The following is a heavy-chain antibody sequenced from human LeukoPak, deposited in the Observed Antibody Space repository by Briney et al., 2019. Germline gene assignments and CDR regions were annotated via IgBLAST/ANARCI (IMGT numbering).Heavy chain of an antibody. V-gene: IGHV4-34*01. J-gene: IGHJ4*02. D-gene: IGHD1-26*01. CDR1: GGSFSGYY. CDR2: INHSGST. Sequence: PSETLSLTCTVYGGSFSGYYWSWIRQPPGKGLEWIGEINHSGSTNYNPSLKSRVTISVDTSKNQFSLKLSSVTAADTAMYYCARVQAEVGPGQWVPGTLVTVSS. CDR3: ARVQAEVGPGQ.